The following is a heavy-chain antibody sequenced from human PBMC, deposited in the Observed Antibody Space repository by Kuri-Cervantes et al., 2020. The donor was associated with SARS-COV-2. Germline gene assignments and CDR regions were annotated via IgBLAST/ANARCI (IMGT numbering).Heavy chain of an antibody. D-gene: IGHD2-2*01. V-gene: IGHV1-46*01. CDR1: GYTFTSYY. Sequence: ASVKVSCKASGYTFTSYYMHWVRQAPGQGLEWMGIFNPSGGSTSYAQKFQGRVTMTRDTSTSTVYMELSSLRSEDTAVYYCARGMRCSSTSCYLNYYYYGMDVWGQGITVTVSS. J-gene: IGHJ6*02. CDR2: FNPSGGST. CDR3: ARGMRCSSTSCYLNYYYYGMDV.